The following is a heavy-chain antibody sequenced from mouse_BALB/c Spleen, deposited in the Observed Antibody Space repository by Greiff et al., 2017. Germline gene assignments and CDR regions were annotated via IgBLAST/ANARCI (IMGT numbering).Heavy chain of an antibody. CDR1: GYTFTDYA. CDR2: ISTYYGDA. D-gene: IGHD1-1*01. J-gene: IGHJ2*01. V-gene: IGHV1S137*01. Sequence: QVQLKQSGAELVRPGVSVKISCKGSGYTFTDYAMHWVKQSHAKSLEWIGVISTYYGDASYNQKFKGKATMTVDKSSSTAYMELARLTSEDSAIYYCARGITTVVPFDYWGQGTTLTVSS. CDR3: ARGITTVVPFDY.